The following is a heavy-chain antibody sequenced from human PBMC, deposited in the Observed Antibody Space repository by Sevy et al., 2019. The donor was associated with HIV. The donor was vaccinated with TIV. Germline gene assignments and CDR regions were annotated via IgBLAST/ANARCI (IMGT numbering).Heavy chain of an antibody. D-gene: IGHD1-26*01. CDR2: ITPDSGDT. V-gene: IGHV1-18*01. CDR1: GYIFGIYD. CDR3: ARGRAPDNGRYYFDS. J-gene: IGHJ4*02. Sequence: ASVKVSCKASGYIFGIYDISWVRQAPGQGLEWMGWITPDSGDTNYAQKLQGRVTMTTDTSTRTSYMELSSLTSDDAAVYYCARGRAPDNGRYYFDSWAQGTLVTVSS.